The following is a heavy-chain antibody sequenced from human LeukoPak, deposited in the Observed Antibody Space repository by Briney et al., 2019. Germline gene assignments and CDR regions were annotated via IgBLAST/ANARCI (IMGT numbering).Heavy chain of an antibody. J-gene: IGHJ6*02. CDR1: GGYFSGYY. CDR2: INHSGST. CDR3: ASDPGSSGYYPYGMDV. D-gene: IGHD3-22*01. V-gene: IGHV4-34*01. Sequence: PSETLSLTCSGYGGYFSGYYCSLIRQPPGKGLEWIGEINHSGSTNYNRSLKSRVTMSVVTSKNQFSLKLSPVTAAGTAVNYCASDPGSSGYYPYGMDVWGQGTTVTVSS.